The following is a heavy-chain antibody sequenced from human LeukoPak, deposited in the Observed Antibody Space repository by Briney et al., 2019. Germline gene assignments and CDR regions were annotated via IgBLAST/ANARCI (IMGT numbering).Heavy chain of an antibody. CDR2: ITVSGATT. V-gene: IGHV3-23*01. J-gene: IGHJ6*04. CDR3: ANFPPLVVEGGMGV. CDR1: GFPFKSHT. Sequence: PGGSLRLSCTASGFPFKSHTMNWVRQAPGKGLEWVSGITVSGATTSYADSVKGRFTISRDDSKNTLYLQVTSLRGEDTATYYCANFPPLVVEGGMGVWGKGTTVTVSS. D-gene: IGHD2-15*01.